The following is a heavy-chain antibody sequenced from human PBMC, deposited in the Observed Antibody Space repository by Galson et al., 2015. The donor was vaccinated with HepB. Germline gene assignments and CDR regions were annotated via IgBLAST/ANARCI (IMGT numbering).Heavy chain of an antibody. V-gene: IGHV3-48*01. CDR3: VRDWDWAFDI. CDR1: GFTFSTYP. Sequence: SLRLSCAASGFTFSTYPMNWVRQAPGRGLEWVAYITGDSGNIHYADSVQGRFTISRDNAKNSLYLQMNSLRAEDTALYYCVRDWDWAFDIWGQGTMVTVSS. CDR2: ITGDSGNI. J-gene: IGHJ3*02. D-gene: IGHD1-26*01.